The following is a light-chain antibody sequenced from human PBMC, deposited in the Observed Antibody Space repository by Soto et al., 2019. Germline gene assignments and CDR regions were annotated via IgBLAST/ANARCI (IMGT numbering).Light chain of an antibody. Sequence: EIVLTPSPATLSLSPRERATLSCRASQSVSSYLAWYQQKPGQAPRLLIYDASNRATGIPARFSGSGSGTDFTLTISSLEPEDFAVYYCQQRSNWPITFGQGTRLEI. CDR1: QSVSSY. CDR2: DAS. J-gene: IGKJ5*01. V-gene: IGKV3-11*01. CDR3: QQRSNWPIT.